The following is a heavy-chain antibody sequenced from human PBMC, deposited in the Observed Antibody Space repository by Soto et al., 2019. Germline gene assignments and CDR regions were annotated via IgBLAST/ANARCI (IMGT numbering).Heavy chain of an antibody. CDR3: AKDKGRSWCYFDY. Sequence: GGSLRLSCAASGFTFDDYAMHWVRQAPGKGLEWVSGIRWNSGSICYADSVKGRFTISRDNAKNSLYLQMNSLRAEDTALYYCAKDKGRSWCYFDYWGQGTLVTVSS. D-gene: IGHD6-13*01. CDR1: GFTFDDYA. V-gene: IGHV3-9*01. CDR2: IRWNSGSI. J-gene: IGHJ4*02.